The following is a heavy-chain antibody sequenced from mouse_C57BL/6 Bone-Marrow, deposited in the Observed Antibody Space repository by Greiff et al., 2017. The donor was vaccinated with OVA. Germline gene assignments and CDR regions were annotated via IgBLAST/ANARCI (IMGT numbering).Heavy chain of an antibody. V-gene: IGHV14-2*01. J-gene: IGHJ2*01. CDR2: ISPEDGET. CDR1: GFNIKDYY. D-gene: IGHD1-1*01. Sequence: EVQLQQSGAELVKPGASVTLSCTASGFNIKDYYMHWVKQRPEQGLEWIGRISPEDGETKYAPTFQGKATITADTSSNTAYLQLSSLTSEDTSVYYCARSRVATDYWGQGTTLTVSS. CDR3: ARSRVATDY.